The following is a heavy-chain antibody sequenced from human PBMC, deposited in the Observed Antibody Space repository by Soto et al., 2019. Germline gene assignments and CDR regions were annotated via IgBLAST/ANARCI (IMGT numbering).Heavy chain of an antibody. CDR2: IYYGGST. CDR3: ARDSGIQLWPYYFDY. CDR1: GGSISSYY. V-gene: IGHV4-59*01. Sequence: PSETLSLTCTVSGGSISSYYWSWIRQPPGKGLEWIGYIYYGGSTNYNPSLKGRVTISVDTSKNQFSLKLSSVTAADTAVYYCARDSGIQLWPYYFDYWGQGTLVTVSS. D-gene: IGHD5-18*01. J-gene: IGHJ4*02.